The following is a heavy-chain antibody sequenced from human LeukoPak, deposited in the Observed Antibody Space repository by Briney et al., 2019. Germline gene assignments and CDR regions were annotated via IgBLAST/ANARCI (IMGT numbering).Heavy chain of an antibody. D-gene: IGHD3-22*01. V-gene: IGHV3-23*01. Sequence: GGSLRLSCAASGFTFSSYAMSWVRQAQGKGQELVSAISGNGGGAYYADSVKGRFTISRDNSKNTLYLQMNSLRAEDTAVYYCAKGTKVIVVDNYFDYWGQGTLVTVSS. CDR2: ISGNGGGA. J-gene: IGHJ4*02. CDR1: GFTFSSYA. CDR3: AKGTKVIVVDNYFDY.